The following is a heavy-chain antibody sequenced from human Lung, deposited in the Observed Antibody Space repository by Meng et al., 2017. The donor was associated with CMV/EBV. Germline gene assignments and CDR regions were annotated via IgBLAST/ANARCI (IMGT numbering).Heavy chain of an antibody. D-gene: IGHD1-26*01. J-gene: IGHJ4*02. CDR3: VRTLSGSENF. V-gene: IGHV3-7*03. Sequence: GESLKISCAASGFTTNRHWMNWVRQAPGKGLEWVANMNPEGSEKCYVDSVKGRFTISRDSAKNSVLLQMNSLRDVDTGVYYCVRTLSGSENFWGQGTLVTVSS. CDR1: GFTTNRHW. CDR2: MNPEGSEK.